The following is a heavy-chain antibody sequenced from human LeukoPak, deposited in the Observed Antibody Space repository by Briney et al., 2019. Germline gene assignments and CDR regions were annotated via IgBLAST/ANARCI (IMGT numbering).Heavy chain of an antibody. J-gene: IGHJ6*02. Sequence: GGSLRLSCAASGFTFSDYYMSWIRQAPGKGLEWVSYISSSGSTIYYADSVKGRFTIPRDNAKNSLYLQMNSLRAEDTAVYYCARTPVSDYYYYGMDVWGQGTTVTVSS. V-gene: IGHV3-11*01. CDR3: ARTPVSDYYYYGMDV. CDR2: ISSSGSTI. D-gene: IGHD2-8*01. CDR1: GFTFSDYY.